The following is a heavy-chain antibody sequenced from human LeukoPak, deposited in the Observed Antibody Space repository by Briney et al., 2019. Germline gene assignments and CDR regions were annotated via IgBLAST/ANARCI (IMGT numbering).Heavy chain of an antibody. CDR3: ARGRGVLRFLEWLGFFDY. D-gene: IGHD3-3*01. V-gene: IGHV4-30-4*01. J-gene: IGHJ4*02. CDR2: IYYSGST. Sequence: SQTLSLTCTVSGGSISSGDYYWSWIRQPPGKGLEWIGYIYYSGSTYYNPSLKSRVTISVDTSKSQFSLKLSSVTAADTAVYYCARGRGVLRFLEWLGFFDYWGQGTLVTVSS. CDR1: GGSISSGDYY.